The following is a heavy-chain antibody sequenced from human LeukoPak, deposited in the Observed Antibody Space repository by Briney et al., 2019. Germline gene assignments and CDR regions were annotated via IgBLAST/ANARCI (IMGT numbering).Heavy chain of an antibody. D-gene: IGHD2-2*01. J-gene: IGHJ5*02. CDR1: GFTFSSYV. V-gene: IGHV3-23*01. CDR2: ISVSGDYT. CDR3: AKAIGQEVPAASRWYDP. Sequence: GGSLRLSCAASGFTFSSYVMSWVRQAPGKGLDWVSTISVSGDYTYYADSVKGRFTISRDNSKNTLYLQMNSLRGEDTAVYYCAKAIGQEVPAASRWYDPWGQGTLVTASS.